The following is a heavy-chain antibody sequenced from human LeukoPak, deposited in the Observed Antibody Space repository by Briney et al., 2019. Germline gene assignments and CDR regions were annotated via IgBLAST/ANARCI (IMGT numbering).Heavy chain of an antibody. J-gene: IGHJ6*03. CDR1: GYTFTTYY. CDR3: ARRGNYYYYMDV. Sequence: ASAKVSCKASGYTFTTYYMHWVRQAPGQGLEWMGIINPSGGSTNYAQKFQGRVTMTRDMSTSTVYMELSSLRSEDTAVYYCARRGNYYYYMDVWGKGTPVTVSS. D-gene: IGHD3-16*01. V-gene: IGHV1-46*01. CDR2: INPSGGST.